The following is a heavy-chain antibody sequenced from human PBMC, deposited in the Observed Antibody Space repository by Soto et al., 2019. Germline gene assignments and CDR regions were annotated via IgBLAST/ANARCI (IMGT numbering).Heavy chain of an antibody. Sequence: GGSLRLSCAVSGFAFSTYGMHWVRQAPGKGLEWVAVISYDGTNKYYADSVKARFTISRDNSKNTLYLQMNSLRAEDTAVYYCTITMIRGDPGFDYWGQGTLVTVSS. CDR3: TITMIRGDPGFDY. J-gene: IGHJ4*02. V-gene: IGHV3-30*03. D-gene: IGHD3-10*01. CDR1: GFAFSTYG. CDR2: ISYDGTNK.